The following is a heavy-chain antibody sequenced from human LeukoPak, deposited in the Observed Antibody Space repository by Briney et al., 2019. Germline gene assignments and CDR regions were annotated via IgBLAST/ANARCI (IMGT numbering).Heavy chain of an antibody. D-gene: IGHD1-26*01. CDR1: GFTFTSSA. CDR2: IVVGSGNT. CDR3: AAAHDSGSYYEFDY. Sequence: SVKVSCKASGFTFTSSAMQWVRQAPGQRLEWIGWIVVGSGNTNYAQKFQERVTITRDMSTSTAYMELSSLRSEDTAVYYCAAAHDSGSYYEFDYWGQGTLVTVSS. V-gene: IGHV1-58*02. J-gene: IGHJ4*02.